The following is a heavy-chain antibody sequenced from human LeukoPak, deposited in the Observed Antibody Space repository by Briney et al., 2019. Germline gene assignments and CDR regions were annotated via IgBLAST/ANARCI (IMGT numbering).Heavy chain of an antibody. Sequence: GGSLRLSCAASGFTFSSYSMNWVRQAPGKGLEWVSSISGSSSYIYYADSVKGRFTISRDNAKNSLYLQMNSLRAEDTAVYYCARSSGHPYWGQGTLVTVSS. CDR1: GFTFSSYS. J-gene: IGHJ4*02. CDR2: ISGSSSYI. V-gene: IGHV3-21*01. D-gene: IGHD3-22*01. CDR3: ARSSGHPY.